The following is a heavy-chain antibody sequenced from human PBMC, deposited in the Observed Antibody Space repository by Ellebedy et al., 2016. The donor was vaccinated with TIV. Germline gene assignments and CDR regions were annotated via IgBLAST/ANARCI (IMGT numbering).Heavy chain of an antibody. V-gene: IGHV3-23*01. D-gene: IGHD1-20*01. J-gene: IGHJ3*01. CDR3: VRGALDNSFDL. CDR2: LSDSGDNT. Sequence: GGSLRLSXAASGFTFSSYGMSWVRQAPGKGLEWVSGLSDSGDNTYYADSVKGRFTISRDNSKNTLYLQMNSLRDEDTAVYYCVRGALDNSFDLWGQGTLVTVSS. CDR1: GFTFSSYG.